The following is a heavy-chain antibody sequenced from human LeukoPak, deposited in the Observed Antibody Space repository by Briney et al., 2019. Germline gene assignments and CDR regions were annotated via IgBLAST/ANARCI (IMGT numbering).Heavy chain of an antibody. CDR3: AKERWGGSYEGYFDY. D-gene: IGHD1-26*01. Sequence: GGSLRLSCAASGFTFSSYWMHWVRQAPGKRLVWVSRINSDGTIIGYADSVKGRFTISRDNSKNTLYLQMNSLRAEDTAVYYCAKERWGGSYEGYFDYWGQGTLVTVSS. CDR2: INSDGTII. J-gene: IGHJ4*02. V-gene: IGHV3-74*01. CDR1: GFTFSSYW.